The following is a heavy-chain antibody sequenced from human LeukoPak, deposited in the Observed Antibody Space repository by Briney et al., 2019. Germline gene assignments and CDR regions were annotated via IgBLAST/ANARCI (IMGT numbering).Heavy chain of an antibody. D-gene: IGHD5-18*01. Sequence: SETLSLTCTVSGGSISSSYYWGWIRQPPGKGLEWIGSIYYSGSTYYNPSLKSRVTISVDTSKNQFSLKLSSVTAADTAVYYCARSEFSYGYHAFDIWGHGTMVTVSS. J-gene: IGHJ3*02. CDR2: IYYSGST. CDR3: ARSEFSYGYHAFDI. V-gene: IGHV4-39*07. CDR1: GGSISSSYY.